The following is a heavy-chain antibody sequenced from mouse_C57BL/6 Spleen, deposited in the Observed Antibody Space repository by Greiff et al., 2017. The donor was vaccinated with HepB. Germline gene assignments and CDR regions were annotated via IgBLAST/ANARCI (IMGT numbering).Heavy chain of an antibody. D-gene: IGHD1-1*01. Sequence: EVKLMESGPGMVKPSQSLSLTCTVTGYSITSGYDWHWIRHFPGNKLEWMGYISYSGSTNYNPSLKSRISITHDTSKNHFFLKLNSVTTEDTATYYCAREGDGGLYGSSGDYFDYWGQGTTLTVSS. CDR3: AREGDGGLYGSSGDYFDY. V-gene: IGHV3-1*01. CDR2: ISYSGST. J-gene: IGHJ2*01. CDR1: GYSITSGYD.